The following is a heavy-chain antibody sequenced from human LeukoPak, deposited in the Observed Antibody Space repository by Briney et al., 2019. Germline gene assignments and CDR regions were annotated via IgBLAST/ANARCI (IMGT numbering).Heavy chain of an antibody. D-gene: IGHD4-23*01. V-gene: IGHV3-21*01. CDR3: ARSRPTTVVTHLDY. Sequence: GGSLRLSCAASGFTFSSYSMNWVRQAPGKGLEWVSSTSSSSSYIYYADSVKGRFTISRDNAKNSLYLQMNSLRAEDTAVYYCARSRPTTVVTHLDYWGQGTLVTVSS. CDR2: TSSSSSYI. J-gene: IGHJ4*02. CDR1: GFTFSSYS.